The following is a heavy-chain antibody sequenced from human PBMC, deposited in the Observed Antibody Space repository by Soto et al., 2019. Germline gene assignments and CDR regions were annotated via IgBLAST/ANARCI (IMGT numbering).Heavy chain of an antibody. Sequence: SGGSLRLSCAASGFTFSGSAMHWVRQASGKGLEWVGRIRSKANSYATAYAASVKGRFTISRDDSKNTAYLQMNSLKTEDTAVYYCTLSDDYGDYTPFDYWGQGTLVTVSS. V-gene: IGHV3-73*01. CDR2: IRSKANSYAT. J-gene: IGHJ4*02. D-gene: IGHD4-17*01. CDR3: TLSDDYGDYTPFDY. CDR1: GFTFSGSA.